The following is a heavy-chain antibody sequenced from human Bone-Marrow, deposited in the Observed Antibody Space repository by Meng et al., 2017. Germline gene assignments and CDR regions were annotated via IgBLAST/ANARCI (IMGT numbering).Heavy chain of an antibody. V-gene: IGHV1-69*05. CDR3: ARKAGNCISTTCYSLDY. CDR1: GGIFSNYV. J-gene: IGHJ4*02. Sequence: SVKVSCKALGGIFSNYVIGWARQAPGQGLEWMGGINAVFGTTNYAQKFQGRVTITTDESTSTVYMELTRLTSEDTAVYFCARKAGNCISTTCYSLDYWGQGTLVTVSS. CDR2: INAVFGTT. D-gene: IGHD2-2*01.